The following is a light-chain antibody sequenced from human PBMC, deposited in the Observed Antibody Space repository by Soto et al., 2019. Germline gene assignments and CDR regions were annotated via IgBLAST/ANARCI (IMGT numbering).Light chain of an antibody. J-gene: IGKJ1*01. CDR2: SAS. CDR1: QGISNY. CDR3: QKYNIGSSLT. Sequence: DIQMTQSPSSLSASVGDRVTITCRASQGISNYLACYQRKPGKVPDLLMSSASTLQSGAPSRFTGSGCGTEFAPNISSRQAEDVVTYYCQKYNIGSSLTFGQGTKVDIK. V-gene: IGKV1-27*01.